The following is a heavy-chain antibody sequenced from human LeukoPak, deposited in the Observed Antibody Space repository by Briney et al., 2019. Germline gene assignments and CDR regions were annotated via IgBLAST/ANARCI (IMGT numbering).Heavy chain of an antibody. V-gene: IGHV4-34*01. Sequence: PSETLSLTCAVYGGSFSGYYWSWIRQPPGKGLEWIGTIYYSGTTYYNPSLKSRVTISVDTSKNQFSLKLSSVTAADTAVYYCARFLRDYDSSGYYYAYYFDYWGQGTLVTVSS. CDR3: ARFLRDYDSSGYYYAYYFDY. CDR2: IYYSGTT. D-gene: IGHD3-22*01. CDR1: GGSFSGYY. J-gene: IGHJ4*02.